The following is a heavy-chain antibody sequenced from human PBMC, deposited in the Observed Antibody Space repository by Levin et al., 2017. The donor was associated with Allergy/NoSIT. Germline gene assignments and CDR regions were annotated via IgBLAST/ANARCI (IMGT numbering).Heavy chain of an antibody. V-gene: IGHV4-34*01. Sequence: HSQTLSLTCAVYGGSFSGYYWSWIRQPPGKGLEWIGEINHSGSTNYNPSLKSRVTISVDTSKNQFSLKLSSVTAADTAVYYCARKTRGAYYYGSGSYNYYDYYMDVWGKGTTVTVSS. CDR3: ARKTRGAYYYGSGSYNYYDYYMDV. J-gene: IGHJ6*03. CDR1: GGSFSGYY. CDR2: INHSGST. D-gene: IGHD3-10*01.